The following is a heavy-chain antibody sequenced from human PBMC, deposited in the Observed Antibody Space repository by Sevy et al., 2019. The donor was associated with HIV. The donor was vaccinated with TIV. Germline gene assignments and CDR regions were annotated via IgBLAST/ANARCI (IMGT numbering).Heavy chain of an antibody. CDR2: MNPNSGNT. V-gene: IGHV1-8*01. CDR3: AITTGDSSRFDY. J-gene: IGHJ4*02. CDR1: GYTFTRYD. D-gene: IGHD3-22*01. Sequence: ASVKVSCKASGYTFTRYDINWVRQATGQGLEWMGWMNPNSGNTGCAQKFQGRVTMTRNTPISTAYMELSSLRSEDTAVYYCAITTGDSSRFDYWGQGTLVTVSS.